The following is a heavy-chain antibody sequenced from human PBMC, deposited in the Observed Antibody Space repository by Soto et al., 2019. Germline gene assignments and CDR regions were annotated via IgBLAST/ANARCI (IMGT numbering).Heavy chain of an antibody. CDR3: ATLHIGEGFAY. D-gene: IGHD3-10*01. CDR2: IEYDGSNK. CDR1: GFTFSSYG. Sequence: QVLLVGSGGGVVQPGRSLRLSCAASGFTFSSYGMHWVRQAPGKGLEWVAGIEYDGSNKYYADSVKGRFTISRDNSKNALYLQMNSLRAEDTAVYYCATLHIGEGFAYWGQGTLVTVSS. V-gene: IGHV3-33*01. J-gene: IGHJ4*02.